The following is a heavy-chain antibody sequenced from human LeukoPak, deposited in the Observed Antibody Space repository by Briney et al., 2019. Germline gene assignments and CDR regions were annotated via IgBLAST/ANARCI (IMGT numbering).Heavy chain of an antibody. CDR1: VGTFSSYA. CDR2: IIPILGIA. D-gene: IGHD6-13*01. Sequence: SVKVSCKASVGTFSSYAISWVRQAPGRGLAWVGGIIPILGIANYAQKFQGRVTITADKSTSTAYMELSSLRSEDTAVYYCARELGSSSWPKYNWFDPWGQGTLVTVSS. J-gene: IGHJ5*02. V-gene: IGHV1-69*10. CDR3: ARELGSSSWPKYNWFDP.